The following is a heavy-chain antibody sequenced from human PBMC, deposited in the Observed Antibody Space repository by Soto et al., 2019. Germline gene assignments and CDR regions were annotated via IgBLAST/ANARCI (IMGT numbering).Heavy chain of an antibody. D-gene: IGHD2-15*01. CDR2: IYYSGSA. CDR3: ARAGAATLSDY. J-gene: IGHJ4*02. CDR1: GDSISSYY. V-gene: IGHV4-59*01. Sequence: PSETLSLTCTVSGDSISSYYWSWIRQPPGKGLEWIGYIYYSGSANYNPSLKSRVTISVDTSKNQFSLKLCSVTAADTAVYYCARAGAATLSDYWGQGTLVTVSS.